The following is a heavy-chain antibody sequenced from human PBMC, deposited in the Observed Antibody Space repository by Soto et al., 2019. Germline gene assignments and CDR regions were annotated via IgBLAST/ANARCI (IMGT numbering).Heavy chain of an antibody. V-gene: IGHV4-31*03. Sequence: QVQLQESGPGLVRPSQTLSLTCTVSGGSISSGGYYWSWIRQHPGKGLEWTGYIYYSASTYYNPSLKSRVTISVDTSKNLFSLRLSSGTAADTAVYYCARAWGGYFDYWGQGTLVTVSS. CDR3: ARAWGGYFDY. CDR2: IYYSAST. D-gene: IGHD3-16*01. J-gene: IGHJ4*02. CDR1: GGSISSGGYY.